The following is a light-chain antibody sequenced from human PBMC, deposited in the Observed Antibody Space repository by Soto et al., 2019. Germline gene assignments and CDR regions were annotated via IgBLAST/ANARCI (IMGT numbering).Light chain of an antibody. Sequence: EIVMSQSPATLSVSPWKRATLSCRASQRVSSNLAWYQQKPGQAPRLLIYGASTRATGIPARFSGSGSGTEFTLTISSLQSEDFAVYYCQQYNNWPRTFGQGTKVDIK. CDR1: QRVSSN. J-gene: IGKJ1*01. CDR3: QQYNNWPRT. V-gene: IGKV3-15*01. CDR2: GAS.